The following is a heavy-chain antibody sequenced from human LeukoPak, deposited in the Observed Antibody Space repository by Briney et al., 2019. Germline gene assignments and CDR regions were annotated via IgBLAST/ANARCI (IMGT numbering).Heavy chain of an antibody. V-gene: IGHV4-39*02. CDR3: ARDGSYDYSNYGYFHH. CDR1: GGSISSSSYY. D-gene: IGHD4-11*01. J-gene: IGHJ1*01. CDR2: INHSGST. Sequence: SETLSLTCTVSGGSISSSSYYWGWIRQPPGKGLEWVGEINHSGSTSYNPSLKSRVTISVDTSKNHFSLKLSSVTAADTAVYYCARDGSYDYSNYGYFHHWGQGTLVTVSS.